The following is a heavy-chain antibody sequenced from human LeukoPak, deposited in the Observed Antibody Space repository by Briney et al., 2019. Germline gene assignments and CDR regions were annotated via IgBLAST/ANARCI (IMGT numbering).Heavy chain of an antibody. Sequence: AASVKVSCKASGYTFTGYYMHWVRQAPGQGLEWMGWINPNSGGTNYAQKFQGRVTMTRDTSISTAYMELSRLRSDDTAVYYCARSPVVVPAATASGQGTLVTVYS. CDR1: GYTFTGYY. D-gene: IGHD2-2*01. V-gene: IGHV1-2*02. J-gene: IGHJ5*02. CDR3: ARSPVVVPAATA. CDR2: INPNSGGT.